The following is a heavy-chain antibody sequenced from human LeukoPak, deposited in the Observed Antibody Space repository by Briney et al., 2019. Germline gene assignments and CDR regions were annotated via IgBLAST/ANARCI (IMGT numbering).Heavy chain of an antibody. Sequence: GGSLRLSCAASGFTFSSYSMNWVRQAPGKGLEGVSSISSSSSYIYYADSVKGRFTISRDNDKNSLYLQMNSLRAEDTAVYYCARDASSSGWYDYWGQGTLVTVSS. J-gene: IGHJ4*02. D-gene: IGHD6-19*01. CDR1: GFTFSSYS. CDR2: ISSSSSYI. CDR3: ARDASSSGWYDY. V-gene: IGHV3-21*01.